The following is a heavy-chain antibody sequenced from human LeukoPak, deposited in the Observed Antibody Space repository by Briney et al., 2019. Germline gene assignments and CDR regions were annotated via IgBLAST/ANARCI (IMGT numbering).Heavy chain of an antibody. J-gene: IGHJ4*02. Sequence: SETLSLTCTVSGGSINTDCWNWIRQPPGKGLEWIGYIYTSGITNYNPSLKSRVTMSVDTSKNQFFLNLGSVTAADTGVYYCARHQSQLVTGYDCWGQGTLVTVSS. CDR3: ARHQSQLVTGYDC. CDR1: GGSINTDC. CDR2: IYTSGIT. V-gene: IGHV4-4*09. D-gene: IGHD6-13*01.